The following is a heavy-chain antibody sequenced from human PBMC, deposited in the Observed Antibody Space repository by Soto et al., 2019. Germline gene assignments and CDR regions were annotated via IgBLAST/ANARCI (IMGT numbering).Heavy chain of an antibody. CDR1: GYRFSTYW. V-gene: IGHV5-51*01. CDR3: ARRYIAAPATAFDL. D-gene: IGHD6-13*01. J-gene: IGHJ4*02. CDR2: IYPADSHT. Sequence: GQSLKISCQGSGYRFSTYWIQWVRQLPGKGLQSVGIIYPADSHTRYSPAVQGQGTISADKTISTTYLQWSSLNASDTTMYFCARRYIAAPATAFDLWGQGTPVAVSS.